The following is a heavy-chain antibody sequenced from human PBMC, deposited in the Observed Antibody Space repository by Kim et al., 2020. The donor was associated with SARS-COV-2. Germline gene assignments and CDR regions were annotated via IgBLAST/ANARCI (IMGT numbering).Heavy chain of an antibody. Sequence: GGSLRLSCAASGFTFDSYSMHWVRQAPGKGLEWVSGISWSSGTIYYADSVKGRFTISRDNAKNSLYLQMNSLRAEDTAVYYCATDGVHNCGWYGSDYWGQGTLVTVSS. CDR3: ATDGVHNCGWYGSDY. CDR1: GFTFDSYS. D-gene: IGHD6-19*01. V-gene: IGHV3-48*04. J-gene: IGHJ4*02. CDR2: ISWSSGTI.